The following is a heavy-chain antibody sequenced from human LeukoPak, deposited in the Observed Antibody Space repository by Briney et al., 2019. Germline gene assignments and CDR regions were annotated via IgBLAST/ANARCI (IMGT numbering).Heavy chain of an antibody. Sequence: PSETLSLTCTVSGGSISSGGYYWSWIRQHPGKGLEWIGYIYYSGSTYYNPSLKSRVTISVDTSKNQFSLKLSSVTAADTAVYYCARDPIMITXGGVIAQNAFDIWGQGTMVTVS. D-gene: IGHD3-16*02. CDR1: GGSISSGGYY. CDR3: ARDPIMITXGGVIAQNAFDI. J-gene: IGHJ3*02. V-gene: IGHV4-31*03. CDR2: IYYSGST.